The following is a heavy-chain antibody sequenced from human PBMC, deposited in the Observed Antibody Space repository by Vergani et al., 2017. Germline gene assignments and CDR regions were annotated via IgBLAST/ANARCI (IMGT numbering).Heavy chain of an antibody. D-gene: IGHD6-13*01. V-gene: IGHV3-15*01. CDR3: ASTIDSSWYEY. Sequence: EVQLVESGGGLVKPGGSLRLSCAASGFTFSNAWMSWVRQAPGKGLEWVGRIKSKTDGGTTDYAAPVKGRFTISRDDSKNTLYLKMNSLRAEATAVYYCASTIDSSWYEYWGQGTLITVSS. J-gene: IGHJ4*02. CDR1: GFTFSNAW. CDR2: IKSKTDGGTT.